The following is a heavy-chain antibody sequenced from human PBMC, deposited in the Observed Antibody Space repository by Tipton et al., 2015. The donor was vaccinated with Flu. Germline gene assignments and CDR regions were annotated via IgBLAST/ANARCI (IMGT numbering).Heavy chain of an antibody. Sequence: TLSLTCDVSGYSITSAYYWGWVRRPPGKGLEWIGTIYYSGSTYYNPSLKSRLTISVDTSKNQFSLKLSSVTAADTAVYYCARHTGDSVRGVIDYWGQGTLVTVSS. CDR2: IYYSGST. J-gene: IGHJ4*02. CDR3: ARHTGDSVRGVIDY. V-gene: IGHV4-38-2*01. D-gene: IGHD3-10*02. CDR1: GYSITSAYY.